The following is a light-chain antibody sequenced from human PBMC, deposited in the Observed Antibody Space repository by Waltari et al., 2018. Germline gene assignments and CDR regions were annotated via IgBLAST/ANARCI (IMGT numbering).Light chain of an antibody. V-gene: IGLV2-14*01. Sequence: QSALTQPASVSGSPGQSITISCTGTSSDIGAYNYVSWYQHLPGKAPKLIISEVRRRPSGFSKRFSGSKSGNMASLTISGLQAEDEADYYCNSYTTSSTWVFGGGTKLTVL. CDR3: NSYTTSSTWV. CDR2: EVR. J-gene: IGLJ3*02. CDR1: SSDIGAYNY.